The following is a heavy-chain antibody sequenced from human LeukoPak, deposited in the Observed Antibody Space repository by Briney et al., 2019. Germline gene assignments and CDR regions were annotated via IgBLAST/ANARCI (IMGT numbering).Heavy chain of an antibody. CDR1: GYTFTSYD. J-gene: IGHJ4*02. V-gene: IGHV1-8*01. D-gene: IGHD3-10*01. Sequence: ASVKVSCKASGYTFTSYDINWVRQATGQGLEWMGWMNPNSGNTGYAQKFQGRATMTRNISISTANMELSSLRSEDTAVYYCARGVLGELPGDYWGQGTLVTVSS. CDR2: MNPNSGNT. CDR3: ARGVLGELPGDY.